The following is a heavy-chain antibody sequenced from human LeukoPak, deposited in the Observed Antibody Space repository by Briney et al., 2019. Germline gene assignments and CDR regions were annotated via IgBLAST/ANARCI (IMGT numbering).Heavy chain of an antibody. J-gene: IGHJ4*02. V-gene: IGHV3-48*03. CDR1: GFTFSSYE. CDR2: ISGSGSSI. Sequence: PGGSLRLSCAAPGFTFSSYEMTWVRQAPGKGLEWVSYISGSGSSIYYADSVKSRFTISRDNAKNSLYLQMNSLRAEDTAVYYCARGVGYWGQGTLVTVSS. CDR3: ARGVGY. D-gene: IGHD1-26*01.